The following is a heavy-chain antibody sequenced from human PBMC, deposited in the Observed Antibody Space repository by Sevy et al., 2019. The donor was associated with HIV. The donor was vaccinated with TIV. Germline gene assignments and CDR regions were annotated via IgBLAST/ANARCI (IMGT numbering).Heavy chain of an antibody. V-gene: IGHV3-73*01. Sequence: GGSLRLSCAASGFTFSGSAMHWVRQASGKGLEWVGRIRSKANSYATAYAASVKGRFTISRDDSKNTAYLQMNSLKTADAAVEYCSRRQSPLGGRRYYYYGMDVWGQGTTVTVSS. CDR1: GFTFSGSA. D-gene: IGHD3-10*01. J-gene: IGHJ6*02. CDR2: IRSKANSYAT. CDR3: SRRQSPLGGRRYYYYGMDV.